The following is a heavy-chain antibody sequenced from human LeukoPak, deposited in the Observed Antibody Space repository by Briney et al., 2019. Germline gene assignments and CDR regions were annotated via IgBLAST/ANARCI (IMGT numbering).Heavy chain of an antibody. CDR2: ISGSGGST. V-gene: IGHV3-23*01. J-gene: IGHJ4*02. CDR1: GFTFSSYA. CDR3: AKVPWYSSGWSPYYFDY. D-gene: IGHD6-19*01. Sequence: GGSLRLSCAASGFTFSSYAMSWVRQAPGKGLEWVSAISGSGGSTYYADSVKGRFTTSRDNSKNTLYLQMNSLRAEDTAVYYCAKVPWYSSGWSPYYFDYWGQGTLVTVSS.